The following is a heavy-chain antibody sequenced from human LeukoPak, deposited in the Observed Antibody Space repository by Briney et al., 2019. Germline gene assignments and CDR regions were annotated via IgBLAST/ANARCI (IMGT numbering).Heavy chain of an antibody. CDR2: ISAHNGNT. CDR3: ARDREDIVATITDLDY. CDR1: GYTFTSYG. J-gene: IGHJ4*02. V-gene: IGHV1-18*01. D-gene: IGHD5-12*01. Sequence: ASVKVSCKASGYTFTSYGISWVRQAPGQGLEWMGWISAHNGNTNYAQKLQGRVTMTTDTSTSTAYMELRSLRSDDTAVYYCARDREDIVATITDLDYWGQGTLVTVSS.